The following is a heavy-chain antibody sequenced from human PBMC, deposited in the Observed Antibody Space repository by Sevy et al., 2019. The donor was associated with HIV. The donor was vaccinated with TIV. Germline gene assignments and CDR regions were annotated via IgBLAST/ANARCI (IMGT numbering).Heavy chain of an antibody. V-gene: IGHV1-18*04. CDR2: ISAYNGNT. D-gene: IGHD2-21*01. Sequence: GESLKISCKASGYTFTSYGISWVRQAPGQGLEWMGWISAYNGNTNYAQKLQGRVTMTTDTSTSTAYMELRSLRSDDTAVYYCARVIWSSLNYNWGQGTLVTVSS. CDR3: ARVIWSSLNYN. J-gene: IGHJ4*02. CDR1: GYTFTSYG.